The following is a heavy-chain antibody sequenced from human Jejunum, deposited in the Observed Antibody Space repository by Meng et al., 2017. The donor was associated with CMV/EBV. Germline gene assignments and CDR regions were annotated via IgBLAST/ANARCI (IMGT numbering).Heavy chain of an antibody. CDR1: GCTVGTYW. CDR3: AITLNDVSDI. Sequence: SGAGSGCTVGTYWRGWVRQAPGRGLEWVANIKPDGREKNYLDSVKGRLTISRDNAKSSLYLQMNSLRAEDTAVYYCAITLNDVSDIWGQGTKVTVSS. CDR2: IKPDGREK. D-gene: IGHD1-14*01. J-gene: IGHJ3*02. V-gene: IGHV3-7*01.